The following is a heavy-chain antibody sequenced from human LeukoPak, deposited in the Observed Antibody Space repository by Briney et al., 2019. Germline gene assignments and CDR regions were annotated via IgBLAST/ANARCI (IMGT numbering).Heavy chain of an antibody. CDR3: ASSDLLYYYMDV. Sequence: PSETLSLTCAVSGGSFSGYYWSWIRQPPGKGLEWIGEINHSGSTNYNPSLKSRVTISVDTSKNQFSLKLSSVTAADTAVYYCASSDLLYYYMDVWGKGTTVTVSS. D-gene: IGHD3-10*01. V-gene: IGHV4-34*01. CDR2: INHSGST. J-gene: IGHJ6*03. CDR1: GGSFSGYY.